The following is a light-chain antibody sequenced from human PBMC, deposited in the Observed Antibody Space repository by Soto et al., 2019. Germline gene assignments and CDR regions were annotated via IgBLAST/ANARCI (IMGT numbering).Light chain of an antibody. J-gene: IGKJ2*01. CDR1: QTVAFSQ. Sequence: EIVLTQSQATLSLSPGERATHSCGASQTVAFSQIAWYQQKPGLAPRLLLYAGSNRATGIPDRFTGSGSGTDFTLTISSLEPEDFGVYYCQSFGGSPDIFGQGTKVEIK. CDR3: QSFGGSPDI. V-gene: IGKV3D-20*01. CDR2: AGS.